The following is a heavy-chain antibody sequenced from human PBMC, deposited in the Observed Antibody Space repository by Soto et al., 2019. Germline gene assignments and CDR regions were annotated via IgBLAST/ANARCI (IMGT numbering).Heavy chain of an antibody. V-gene: IGHV3-15*01. CDR3: TTVTPLRFLEWLPSPPHDP. J-gene: IGHJ5*02. CDR1: GFTFSNAW. Sequence: PGGSLRLSCAASGFTFSNAWMSWVRQAPGKGLEWVGRIKSKTDGGTTDYAAPVKGRFTISRDDSKNTLYLQMNSLKTEDTAVYYCTTVTPLRFLEWLPSPPHDPWGQGTLVTVS. CDR2: IKSKTDGGTT. D-gene: IGHD3-3*01.